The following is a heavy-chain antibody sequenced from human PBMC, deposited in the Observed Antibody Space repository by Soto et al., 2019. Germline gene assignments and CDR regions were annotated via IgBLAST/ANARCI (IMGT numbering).Heavy chain of an antibody. CDR1: GYTFTSYG. V-gene: IGHV1-18*01. CDR3: ARGPSGYCSGGSCYSSYYYYGMDV. Sequence: ASVKVSCKASGYTFTSYGISWVRQAPGQGLEWMGWISAYNGNTNYAQKLQGRVTMTTETSTSTAYMELRSLRSDDTAVFYCARGPSGYCSGGSCYSSYYYYGMDVWGQGTTVTVSS. J-gene: IGHJ6*02. D-gene: IGHD2-15*01. CDR2: ISAYNGNT.